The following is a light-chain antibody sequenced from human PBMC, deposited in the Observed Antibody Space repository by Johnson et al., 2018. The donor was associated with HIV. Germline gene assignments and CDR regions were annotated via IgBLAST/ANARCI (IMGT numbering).Light chain of an antibody. CDR1: DSDIGNNY. CDR3: GTWDRSLSAGV. CDR2: EDY. J-gene: IGLJ1*01. Sequence: QSVLTQPPSVSAAPGQKVTISCFGSDSDIGNNYVSWYQHLPGTAPKLLIYEDYKRPSGIPDRFSGSRSGTSATLGITGLQTGDEAHYYCGTWDRSLSAGVFGTGTKVTVL. V-gene: IGLV1-51*02.